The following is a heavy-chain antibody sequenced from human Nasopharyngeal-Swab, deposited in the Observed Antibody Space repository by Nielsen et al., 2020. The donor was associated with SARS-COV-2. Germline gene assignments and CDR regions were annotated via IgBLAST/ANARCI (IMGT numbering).Heavy chain of an antibody. CDR2: IYSGGST. V-gene: IGHV3-53*01. Sequence: VRQAAGKGLEWVSVIYSGGSTYYADSVNGRFTISRDNSKNTLYLQMNSLRAEDTAVYYCARGDPYYYGMDVWGQGTTVTVSS. J-gene: IGHJ6*02. CDR3: ARGDPYYYGMDV.